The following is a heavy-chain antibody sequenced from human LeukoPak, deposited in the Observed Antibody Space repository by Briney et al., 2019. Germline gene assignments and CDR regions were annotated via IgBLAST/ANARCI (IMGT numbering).Heavy chain of an antibody. D-gene: IGHD5-12*01. Sequence: GGSLRLSCTASGFTFSDYYMNWVRQAPGKGLEWISYIRDSGSATYYADAVKGRFTISRDNAKNSLYLQMNSLRAEDTAVYYCARNGATIKYYFDYWGQGTLVTVSS. CDR3: ARNGATIKYYFDY. CDR2: IRDSGSAT. CDR1: GFTFSDYY. J-gene: IGHJ4*02. V-gene: IGHV3-11*04.